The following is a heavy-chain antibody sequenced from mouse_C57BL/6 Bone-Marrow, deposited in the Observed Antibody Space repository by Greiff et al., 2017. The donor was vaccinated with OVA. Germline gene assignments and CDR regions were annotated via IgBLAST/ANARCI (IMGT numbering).Heavy chain of an antibody. CDR1: GYTFTEYT. CDR2: FYPGSGSI. V-gene: IGHV1-62-2*01. Sequence: VKLVESGAELVKPGASVKLSCKASGYTFTEYTIHWVKQRSGQGLEWIGWFYPGSGSIKYNEKFKDKATLTADKSSSTVYMELSRLTSEDSAVYFCARHASYAVWFAYWGQGTLVTVSA. CDR3: ARHASYAVWFAY. J-gene: IGHJ3*01. D-gene: IGHD1-1*01.